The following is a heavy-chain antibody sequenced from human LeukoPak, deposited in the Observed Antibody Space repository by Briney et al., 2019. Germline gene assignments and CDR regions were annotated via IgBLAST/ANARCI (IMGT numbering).Heavy chain of an antibody. D-gene: IGHD2-21*01. CDR1: GCTFTSYG. J-gene: IGHJ4*02. CDR3: ARDRQCGY. Sequence: VASVKVSCKASGCTFTSYGISWVRQAPGQGLEWMGWISPYNGNTNYAPKLQGRDTMTTDTATSTAYMELTSLTSDDTAVYYCARDRQCGYWGQGTLVTVSS. CDR2: ISPYNGNT. V-gene: IGHV1-18*01.